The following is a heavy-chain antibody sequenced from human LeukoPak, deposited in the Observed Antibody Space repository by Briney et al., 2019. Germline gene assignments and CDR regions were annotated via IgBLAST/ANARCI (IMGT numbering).Heavy chain of an antibody. CDR2: ISGSGGST. Sequence: GGSLRLSSAASGFTFSSYAMSWVRQAPGKGLEWVSAISGSGGSTYYADSVKGRFTISRDNSTNTLYLQMNSLRAEDTAVYYCAKVPAAYCGGDCYYDYWGQGTLVTVSS. D-gene: IGHD2-21*02. CDR3: AKVPAAYCGGDCYYDY. J-gene: IGHJ4*02. V-gene: IGHV3-23*01. CDR1: GFTFSSYA.